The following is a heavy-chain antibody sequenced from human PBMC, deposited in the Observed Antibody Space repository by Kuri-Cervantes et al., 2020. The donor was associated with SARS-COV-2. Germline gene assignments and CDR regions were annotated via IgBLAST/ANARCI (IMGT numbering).Heavy chain of an antibody. CDR1: GGSISSYY. CDR2: IYYSGST. Sequence: SETLSPTCTVSGGSISSYYWSWIRQPPGKGLEWIGYIYYSGSTNYNPTLKSRVTIPVDTSKNQFSLKLSSVTAADTAVYYCARGWDYGSGSYYPRGDYGMDVWGQGTTVTVSS. CDR3: ARGWDYGSGSYYPRGDYGMDV. V-gene: IGHV4-59*01. J-gene: IGHJ6*02. D-gene: IGHD3-10*01.